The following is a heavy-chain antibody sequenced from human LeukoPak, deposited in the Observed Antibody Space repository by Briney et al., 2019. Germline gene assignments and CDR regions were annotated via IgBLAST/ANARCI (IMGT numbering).Heavy chain of an antibody. J-gene: IGHJ5*02. D-gene: IGHD4-17*01. CDR3: ARGQYGDYVPLFDP. CDR1: GGSISSYY. CDR2: IYYSGST. Sequence: PSETLSLTCTVSGGSISSYYWSWIRQPPGKGLEWIGYIYYSGSTYYNPSLKSRVTISVDTSKNQFSLKLSSVTAADTAVYYCARGQYGDYVPLFDPWGQGTLVTVSS. V-gene: IGHV4-59*01.